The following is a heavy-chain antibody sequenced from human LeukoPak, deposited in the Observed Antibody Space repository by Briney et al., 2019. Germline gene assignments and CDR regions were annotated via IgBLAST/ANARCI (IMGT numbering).Heavy chain of an antibody. Sequence: SETLSLTCTVSGYSISSGYYWGWIRQPPGKGLEWIGSIYHSGSTYYNPSLKSRVTISVDPSKNQFSLKLSSVTAADTAVYYCARDSGYYDFWSGYFLSATPGGGFDPWGQGTLVTVSS. CDR3: ARDSGYYDFWSGYFLSATPGGGFDP. V-gene: IGHV4-38-2*02. J-gene: IGHJ5*02. CDR2: IYHSGST. D-gene: IGHD3-3*01. CDR1: GYSISSGYY.